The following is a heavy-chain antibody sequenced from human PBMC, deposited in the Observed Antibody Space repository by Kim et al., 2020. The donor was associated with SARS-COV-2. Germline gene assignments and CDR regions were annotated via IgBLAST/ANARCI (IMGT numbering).Heavy chain of an antibody. Sequence: SETLSLTCAVYGGSFSGYYWSWIRQPPGKGLEWIGEINHSGSTNYNPSLKSRVTISVDTSKNQFSLKLSSVTAADTAVYYCARRYVLARNWFDPWGQGTLVTVSS. J-gene: IGHJ5*02. CDR2: INHSGST. CDR1: GGSFSGYY. V-gene: IGHV4-34*01. CDR3: ARRYVLARNWFDP. D-gene: IGHD2-8*01.